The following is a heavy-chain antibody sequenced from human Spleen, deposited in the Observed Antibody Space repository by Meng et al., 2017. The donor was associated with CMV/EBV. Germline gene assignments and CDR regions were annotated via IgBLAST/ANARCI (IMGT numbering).Heavy chain of an antibody. CDR3: TFLSGNWFNP. CDR2: IKSKAYGEAT. Sequence: ASASSFSNAWMSWVRQAPGKGLEWIGRIKSKAYGEATDFAGPVKGRFTISRDDSKNMLFLQMNSLETEDTAVYYCTFLSGNWFNPWGQGTLVTVSS. CDR1: ASSFSNAW. V-gene: IGHV3-15*01. J-gene: IGHJ5*02. D-gene: IGHD3-16*02.